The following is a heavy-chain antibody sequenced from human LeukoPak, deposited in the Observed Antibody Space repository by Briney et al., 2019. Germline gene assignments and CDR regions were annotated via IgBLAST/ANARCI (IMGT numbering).Heavy chain of an antibody. CDR2: ISGSGGST. J-gene: IGHJ6*02. Sequence: TGGSLRLSCAASGFTFSSYAMSWVRQAPGKGLEWVSAISGSGGSTYYADSVKGRFTISRDNAKNSLYLQMNSLRAEDTAVYYCARDPYYDILTGRPLYGMDVWGQGTTVTVSS. V-gene: IGHV3-23*01. CDR3: ARDPYYDILTGRPLYGMDV. CDR1: GFTFSSYA. D-gene: IGHD3-9*01.